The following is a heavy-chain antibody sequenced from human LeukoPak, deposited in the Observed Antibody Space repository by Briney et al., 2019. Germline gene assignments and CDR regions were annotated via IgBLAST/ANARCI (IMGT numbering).Heavy chain of an antibody. CDR1: GFTFSDYY. Sequence: GGSLRLSCAASGFTFSDYYMSWIRQAPGKGLEWVSYISSSGSTIYYADSVKGRFTISRDNAKNSLYLQMHSLRAEDTAVYYCARLGGYSYGPLSFFDYWGQGTLVTVSS. V-gene: IGHV3-11*04. CDR2: ISSSGSTI. J-gene: IGHJ4*02. D-gene: IGHD5-18*01. CDR3: ARLGGYSYGPLSFFDY.